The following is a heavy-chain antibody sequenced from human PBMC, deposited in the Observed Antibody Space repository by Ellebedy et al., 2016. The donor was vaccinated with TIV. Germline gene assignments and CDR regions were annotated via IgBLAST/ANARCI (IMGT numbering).Heavy chain of an antibody. CDR1: GFTFSSYS. CDR2: ISSSSSYI. CDR3: ARRYGDYGGFDY. J-gene: IGHJ4*02. D-gene: IGHD4-17*01. V-gene: IGHV3-21*01. Sequence: GGSLRLSXAASGFTFSSYSMNWVRQAPGKGLEWVSSISSSSSYIYYADSVKGRFTISRDNAKNSLYLQMNSLRAEDTAVYYCARRYGDYGGFDYWGQGTLVTVSS.